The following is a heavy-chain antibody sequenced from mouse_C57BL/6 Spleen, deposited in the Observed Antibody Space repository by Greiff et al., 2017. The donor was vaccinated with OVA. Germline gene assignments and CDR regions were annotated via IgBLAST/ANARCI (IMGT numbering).Heavy chain of an antibody. Sequence: VQLQQSGAELARPGASVKLSCKASGYTFTSYGISWVKQRTGQGLEWIGEIYPRSGNTYYNEKFKGKATLTADKSSSTAYMELRSLTSEDSAVYVCARKGYGSSYNYFDYWGQGTTLTVSS. V-gene: IGHV1-81*01. CDR1: GYTFTSYG. J-gene: IGHJ2*01. CDR2: IYPRSGNT. D-gene: IGHD1-1*01. CDR3: ARKGYGSSYNYFDY.